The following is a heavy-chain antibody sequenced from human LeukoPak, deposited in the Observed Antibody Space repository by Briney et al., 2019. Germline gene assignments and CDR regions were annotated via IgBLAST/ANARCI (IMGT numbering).Heavy chain of an antibody. CDR3: ARDLSSSGYYYYFDY. D-gene: IGHD3-22*01. CDR2: IYDSGYT. J-gene: IGHJ4*02. CDR1: GASIRTYH. Sequence: SETLSLTCTVSGASIRTYHWSWFRQSPGKGLEWTASIYDSGYTNYSPSLKSRTTISVDTSNNQFSLRLTSVTAADTAVYYCARDLSSSGYYYYFDYWGQGTLVTVSS. V-gene: IGHV4-59*08.